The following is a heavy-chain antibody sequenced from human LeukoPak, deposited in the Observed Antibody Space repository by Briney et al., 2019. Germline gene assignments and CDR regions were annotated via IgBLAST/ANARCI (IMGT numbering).Heavy chain of an antibody. Sequence: GGSLRLSCAASGFTFSSYAMSWVRQAPGKGLEWVSGISWNSGSIGYADSVKGRFTISRDNAKNSLYLQMNSLRAEDTALYYCAKGFFGGVIVSSFDYWGQGTLVTVSS. D-gene: IGHD3-16*02. J-gene: IGHJ4*02. CDR3: AKGFFGGVIVSSFDY. V-gene: IGHV3-9*01. CDR2: ISWNSGSI. CDR1: GFTFSSYA.